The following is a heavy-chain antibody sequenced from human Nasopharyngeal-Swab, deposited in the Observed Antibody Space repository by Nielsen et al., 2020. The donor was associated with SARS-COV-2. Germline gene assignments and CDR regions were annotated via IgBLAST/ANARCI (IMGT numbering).Heavy chain of an antibody. D-gene: IGHD3-10*01. V-gene: IGHV3-53*01. Sequence: GESLKISCAASGFTVSSNYMSWVRQAPGKGLEWVSVIYSGGSTYYADSVKGRFTISRDNSKNTLYLQMNSLRAEHTAVYYCARDRGGVYYYYGMDVWGQGTTVTVSS. J-gene: IGHJ6*02. CDR1: GFTVSSNY. CDR3: ARDRGGVYYYYGMDV. CDR2: IYSGGST.